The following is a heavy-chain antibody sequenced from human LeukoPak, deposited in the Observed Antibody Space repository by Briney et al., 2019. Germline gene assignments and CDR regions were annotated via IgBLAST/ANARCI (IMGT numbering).Heavy chain of an antibody. CDR3: ARGLRHYDFWSGYYKGVGLGYYYYYYGMDV. Sequence: ASVKVSCKASGYTFTSYDINWVRQATGQGLEWMGWMNPNSGNTGYAQKFQGRVTMTRNTSISTAYMELSSLRSEDTAVYYCARGLRHYDFWSGYYKGVGLGYYYYYYGMDVWGQGTTVTVSS. CDR1: GYTFTSYD. D-gene: IGHD3-3*01. J-gene: IGHJ6*02. V-gene: IGHV1-8*01. CDR2: MNPNSGNT.